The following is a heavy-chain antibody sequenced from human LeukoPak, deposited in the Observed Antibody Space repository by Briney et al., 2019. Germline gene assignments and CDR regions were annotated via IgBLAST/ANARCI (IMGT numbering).Heavy chain of an antibody. CDR3: ARDWAHCSSTSCYNGGFQH. CDR1: GYTFTSYY. V-gene: IGHV1-46*01. Sequence: ASVKVSCKASGYTFTSYYMHWVRQAPGQGLEWMGIINPSGGSTSYAQKFQGRVTMTRDTSTSTVYMELSSLRSEDTAVYYCARDWAHCSSTSCYNGGFQHWGQGTLVTVSS. CDR2: INPSGGST. J-gene: IGHJ1*01. D-gene: IGHD2-2*02.